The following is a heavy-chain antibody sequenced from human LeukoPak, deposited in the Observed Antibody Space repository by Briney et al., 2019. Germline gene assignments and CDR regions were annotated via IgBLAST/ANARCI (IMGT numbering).Heavy chain of an antibody. V-gene: IGHV4-30-4*01. D-gene: IGHD2-8*02. CDR3: ARTGGTIDY. Sequence: SETLSLTCTVSGGSISSGDYYWSWIRQPPGKGLEGIGYIYYSGSTYYNPSLKSRVTISVDTSKNQFSLKLNSVTAADTAVHYCARTGGTIDYWGQGTLVTVSS. CDR2: IYYSGST. J-gene: IGHJ4*02. CDR1: GGSISSGDYY.